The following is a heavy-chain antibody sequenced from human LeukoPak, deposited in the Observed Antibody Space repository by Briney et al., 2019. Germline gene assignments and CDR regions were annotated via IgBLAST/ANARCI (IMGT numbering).Heavy chain of an antibody. D-gene: IGHD6-6*01. J-gene: IGHJ6*03. CDR2: INPNSGGT. CDR1: GYTFTGYY. Sequence: GASVKVSCKASGYTFTGYYMHWVRQAPGQGLEWMGWINPNSGGTNYAQKFQGRVTMTRDTSISTAYMELSRLRSDDTAVYYCARGLPYSSSSNYYYYYYMDVWGKGTTVTVSS. CDR3: ARGLPYSSSSNYYYYYYMDV. V-gene: IGHV1-2*02.